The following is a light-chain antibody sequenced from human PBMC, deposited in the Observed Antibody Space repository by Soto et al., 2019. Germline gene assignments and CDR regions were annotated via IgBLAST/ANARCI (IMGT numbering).Light chain of an antibody. CDR2: DVS. CDR3: SSYTSSSTPVV. Sequence: QSALTQPASVSGSPGQSITISCTGTSSDVGGYNYVSWYQQHPGKVPKLMIYDVSNRPSGVSNRFSGSKSGNTASLTISGLQAEYEADYYCSSYTSSSTPVVFGGGTKVTVL. V-gene: IGLV2-14*01. CDR1: SSDVGGYNY. J-gene: IGLJ2*01.